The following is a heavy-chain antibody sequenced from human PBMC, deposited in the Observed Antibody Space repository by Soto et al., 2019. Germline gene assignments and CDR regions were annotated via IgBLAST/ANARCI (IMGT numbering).Heavy chain of an antibody. Sequence: GGSLRLSCAASGFTFSNFNMNWVRQAPGKGLEWVSSISSSSSFVYYADSVKGRFTISRDNAKHSLYLQMDSLRAEDTAVSYCARELYDSSGYYHNWFAP. CDR1: GFTFSNFN. D-gene: IGHD3-22*01. V-gene: IGHV3-21*04. CDR2: ISSSSSFV. CDR3: ARELYDSSGYYHNWFAP. J-gene: IGHJ5*02.